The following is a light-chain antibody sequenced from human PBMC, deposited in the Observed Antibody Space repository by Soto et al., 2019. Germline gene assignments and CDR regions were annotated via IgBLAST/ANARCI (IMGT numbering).Light chain of an antibody. J-gene: IGKJ5*01. CDR3: QQYNNWPIP. CDR1: QSVSSN. Sequence: DKAMTQSPATPSVSPGERATLSCTASQSVSSNLARYQQKPGQAPSPLTYAASTRATDIPARFSGSGSGTDFTLTISSLQSEDFAIYYCQQYNNWPIPFGQGTRLEF. V-gene: IGKV3-15*01. CDR2: AAS.